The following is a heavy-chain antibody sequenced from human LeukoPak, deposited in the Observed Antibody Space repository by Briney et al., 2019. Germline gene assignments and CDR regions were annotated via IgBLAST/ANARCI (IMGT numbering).Heavy chain of an antibody. CDR1: GYTFTGYY. J-gene: IGHJ4*02. V-gene: IGHV1-18*04. D-gene: IGHD2-15*01. CDR2: ISAYNGNT. Sequence: ASVKVSCKASGYTFTGYYMHWVRQAPGQGLEWRGWISAYNGNTNYAQKLQGRVTMTTDTSTSTAYMELRSLRSDDTAVYYCARVGGYCSGGSCYSGGLSVEYYFDYWGQGTLVTVSS. CDR3: ARVGGYCSGGSCYSGGLSVEYYFDY.